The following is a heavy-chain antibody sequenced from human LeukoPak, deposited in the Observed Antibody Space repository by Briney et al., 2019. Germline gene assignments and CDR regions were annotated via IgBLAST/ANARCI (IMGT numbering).Heavy chain of an antibody. V-gene: IGHV3-11*01. CDR3: ARVPRISWFDP. D-gene: IGHD1-14*01. CDR1: GFTFSDYY. Sequence: GGSLRLSCAASGFTFSDYYMSWIRQAPGKGLEWVSYISSSGSTIYYADSVRGRFTISRDNAKNSLYLQMNSLRAEDTAVYYCARVPRISWFDPWGQGTLVTVSS. J-gene: IGHJ5*02. CDR2: ISSSGSTI.